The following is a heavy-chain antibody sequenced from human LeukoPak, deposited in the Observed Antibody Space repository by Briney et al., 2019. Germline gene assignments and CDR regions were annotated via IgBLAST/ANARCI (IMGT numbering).Heavy chain of an antibody. CDR2: ISYDGSNK. Sequence: GRSLRLSCAASGFTFSSYAMHWVRQAPGKGLEWVAVISYDGSNKYYADSVKGRFTISRDNSKNTLYLQMNSLRAEDTAVYYCARDDRGSSWSPYYYYGMDVWGQGTTVTVSS. V-gene: IGHV3-30-3*01. CDR3: ARDDRGSSWSPYYYYGMDV. J-gene: IGHJ6*02. D-gene: IGHD6-13*01. CDR1: GFTFSSYA.